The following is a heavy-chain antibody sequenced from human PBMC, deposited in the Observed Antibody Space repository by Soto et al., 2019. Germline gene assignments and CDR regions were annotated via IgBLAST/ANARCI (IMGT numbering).Heavy chain of an antibody. CDR1: GFNFGGSS. Sequence: EVLLVESGGGLVKPGGSLRLSCAASGFNFGGSSMNWVRQSPRKGLEWVSSISDSGGFIKYADSVKGRFTISRDNAKNSLFLQMDSLRADDPAVYYGATSTSWYYFHWGQGTLVTVSS. CDR2: ISDSGGFI. D-gene: IGHD6-13*01. CDR3: ATSTSWYYFH. V-gene: IGHV3-21*01. J-gene: IGHJ4*02.